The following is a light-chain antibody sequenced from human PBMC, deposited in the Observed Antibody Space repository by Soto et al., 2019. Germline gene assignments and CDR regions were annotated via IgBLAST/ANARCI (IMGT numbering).Light chain of an antibody. CDR1: QSLSSTY. V-gene: IGKV3-20*01. Sequence: EIVLTQSPGTLSLSPGERATLSCRASQSLSSTYLAWYQQKPGQAPRLLIYGATSRATGIPDRFSGSGSETDFTLTITRLEPEDFAVYYCQQYFSSTWTFGQGTKVDIK. J-gene: IGKJ1*01. CDR2: GAT. CDR3: QQYFSSTWT.